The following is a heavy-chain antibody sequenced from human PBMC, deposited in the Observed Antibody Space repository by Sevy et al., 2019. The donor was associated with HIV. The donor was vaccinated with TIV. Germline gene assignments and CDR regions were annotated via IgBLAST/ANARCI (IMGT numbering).Heavy chain of an antibody. V-gene: IGHV3-23*01. Sequence: GGSLRLSCAASGFTFSIYTMSWVRQAPGKGLEWVSTFCFGGSKIYYADSVKGRFTISRDNSRNTVYLQMNSLGADDTAVYYGAREGCTQPHDYWGQGTLVTVSS. CDR2: FCFGGSKI. D-gene: IGHD2-8*01. J-gene: IGHJ4*02. CDR3: AREGCTQPHDY. CDR1: GFTFSIYT.